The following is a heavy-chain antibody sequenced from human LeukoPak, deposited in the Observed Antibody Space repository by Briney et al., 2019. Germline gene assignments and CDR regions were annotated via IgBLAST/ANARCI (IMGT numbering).Heavy chain of an antibody. J-gene: IGHJ3*02. Sequence: SETLSLTCAVYGGSFSGYYWSWIRQPPGKGLEWIGEINHSGSTNYNPSLKSRVTISVDTSKNQFSLKLSSVTAADTAVYYCASLYSSPPLHAFDIWGQGTMVTVSS. CDR2: INHSGST. CDR3: ASLYSSPPLHAFDI. V-gene: IGHV4-34*01. CDR1: GGSFSGYY. D-gene: IGHD6-13*01.